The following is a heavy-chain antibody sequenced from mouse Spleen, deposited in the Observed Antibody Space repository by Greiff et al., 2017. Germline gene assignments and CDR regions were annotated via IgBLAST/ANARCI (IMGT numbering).Heavy chain of an antibody. CDR2: IDPNSGNV. CDR1: GYTFTNYW. V-gene: IGHV1-72*01. D-gene: IGHD1-1*01. J-gene: IGHJ3*01. CDR3: IRARYCGCSLGY. Sequence: QVQLQQPGAELVKPGASVKVSCKASGYTFTNYWMHWVKQRPGRGLEWVGRIDPNSGNVNYNEKFKTKATLTVDKPSSTAYMQLSSLTSEDSAVYYCIRARYCGCSLGYWGQGTLVTVSA.